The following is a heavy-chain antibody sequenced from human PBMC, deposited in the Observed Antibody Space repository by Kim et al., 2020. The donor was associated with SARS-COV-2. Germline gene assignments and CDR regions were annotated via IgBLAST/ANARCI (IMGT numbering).Heavy chain of an antibody. J-gene: IGHJ4*02. D-gene: IGHD3-16*01. CDR2: ISEDGGNK. CDR3: FWGDY. Sequence: ISEDGGNKHYADSLRGRFTISRDNSKNTVSLQMNSLRTEDTAVYYCFWGDYWGQGTLVTVSS. V-gene: IGHV3-30-3*01.